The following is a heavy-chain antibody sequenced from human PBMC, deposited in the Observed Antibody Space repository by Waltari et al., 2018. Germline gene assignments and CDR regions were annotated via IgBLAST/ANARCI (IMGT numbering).Heavy chain of an antibody. CDR2: VHRSGRT. CDR1: GDSMSGNSW. Sequence: QLQLQESGPGLVKPSGTLSLTCVVSGDSMSGNSWWTWVRQSPDKGLEWIGQVHRSGRTNYNPSFGSRAIVSLDTSMNRFSLRILSATAADTAVYYCARDLGRGLFLDSWGQGTLVTVSP. D-gene: IGHD2-15*01. CDR3: ARDLGRGLFLDS. J-gene: IGHJ4*02. V-gene: IGHV4-4*02.